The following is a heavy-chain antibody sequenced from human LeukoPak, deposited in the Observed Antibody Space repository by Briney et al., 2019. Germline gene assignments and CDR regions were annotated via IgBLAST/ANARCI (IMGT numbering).Heavy chain of an antibody. CDR3: ARGGYFDWFPTPYYYYGMDV. CDR1: GFTFSSYE. V-gene: IGHV3-48*03. Sequence: GSLRLSCAASGFTFSSYEMNWVRQAPGKGLEGVSYISSSGSRIYYADSVKGRFTISTDNPQNSLYLQMNSLRAEDTAVYYCARGGYFDWFPTPYYYYGMDVWGQGPTVTVSS. J-gene: IGHJ6*02. CDR2: ISSSGSRI. D-gene: IGHD3-9*01.